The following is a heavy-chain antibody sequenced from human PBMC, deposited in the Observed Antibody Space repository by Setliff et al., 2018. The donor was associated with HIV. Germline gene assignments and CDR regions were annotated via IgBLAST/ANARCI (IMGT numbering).Heavy chain of an antibody. Sequence: GGSLRLSCAASGFTFSTFAMSWVRQAPGKGLEWVSTISHSGETTYFADSVKGRFTISRDNSKNTLYLQMSSLKVDDTAIYFCAKALYGHSSAVGPDFWGQGTLVTVSS. CDR1: GFTFSTFA. V-gene: IGHV3-23*01. D-gene: IGHD4-17*01. CDR3: AKALYGHSSAVGPDF. CDR2: ISHSGETT. J-gene: IGHJ4*02.